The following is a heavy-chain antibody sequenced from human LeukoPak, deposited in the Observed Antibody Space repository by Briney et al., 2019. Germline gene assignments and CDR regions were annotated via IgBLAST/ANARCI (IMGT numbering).Heavy chain of an antibody. D-gene: IGHD3-3*01. V-gene: IGHV4-34*01. CDR1: GGSFSGYY. Sequence: SETLSLTCAVYGGSFSGYYWSWIRQPLGKGLEWIGEINHSGSTNYNPSLKSRVTISVDTSKNQFSLKLSSVTAADTAVYYCARGIFGGSFYLDYWGQGTLVTVSS. CDR2: INHSGST. CDR3: ARGIFGGSFYLDY. J-gene: IGHJ4*02.